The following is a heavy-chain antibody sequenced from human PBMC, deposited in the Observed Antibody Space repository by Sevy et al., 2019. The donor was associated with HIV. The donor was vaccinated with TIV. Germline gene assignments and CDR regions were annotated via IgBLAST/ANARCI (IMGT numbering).Heavy chain of an antibody. CDR2: ISAYNGNT. Sequence: ASVKVSCKASGYTFTSYGISWVRQAPGQGLEWMGWISAYNGNTNYAQKLQGRVTMTTDTSTSTAHMELRSLRSDDTAVYYCARDRGRRGGDYYYYYGMDVWGQGTTVTVSS. CDR1: GYTFTSYG. D-gene: IGHD3-16*01. J-gene: IGHJ6*02. V-gene: IGHV1-18*01. CDR3: ARDRGRRGGDYYYYYGMDV.